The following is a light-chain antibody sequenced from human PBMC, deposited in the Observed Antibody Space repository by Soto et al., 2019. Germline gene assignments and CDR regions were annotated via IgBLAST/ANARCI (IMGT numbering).Light chain of an antibody. CDR2: KAS. V-gene: IGKV1-5*03. CDR1: QSISSR. CDR3: QQYNSYWT. J-gene: IGKJ1*01. Sequence: DIQMTQSPSPLSASVGDRVTITCRASQSISSRLAWYQQKPGKAPKLLIYKASSLESGFPSRFSGSGSGTEFTLTISSLQPDDSATYYCQQYNSYWTFGQGTKVEIK.